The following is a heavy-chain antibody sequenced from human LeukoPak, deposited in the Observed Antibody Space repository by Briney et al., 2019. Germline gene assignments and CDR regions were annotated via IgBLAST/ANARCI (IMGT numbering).Heavy chain of an antibody. V-gene: IGHV3-74*01. CDR2: IKNDGSIT. CDR1: GFIFSGYW. Sequence: GGSLKLSCAASGFIFSGYWMHWVRQVPGKGLVWLSRIKNDGSITSYADSVKGRFTISRDNAKNTLYLQMNSLRVEDTAVYYCTKSDWFDPWGQGTLVTVSS. D-gene: IGHD3-3*01. CDR3: TKSDWFDP. J-gene: IGHJ5*02.